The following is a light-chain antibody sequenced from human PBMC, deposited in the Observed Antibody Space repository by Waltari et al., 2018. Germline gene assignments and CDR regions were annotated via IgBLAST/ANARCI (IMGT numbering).Light chain of an antibody. CDR2: GAS. J-gene: IGKJ2*01. CDR3: QQYGGSPPYT. V-gene: IGKV3-20*01. CDR1: QSLSGSY. Sequence: EIVLTQSPGTLSLSPGESATLSCRASQSLSGSYLAWYQQKPGQAPRLLIYGASSRATGIPDRFSGSGSGTDFTLTISRLEPEDFAVYSCQQYGGSPPYTFGQGSKLDIK.